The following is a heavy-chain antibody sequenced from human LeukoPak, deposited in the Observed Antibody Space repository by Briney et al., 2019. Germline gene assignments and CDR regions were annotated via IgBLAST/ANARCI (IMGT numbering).Heavy chain of an antibody. CDR1: GFTFSSYA. Sequence: GGSLRLSCAASGFTFSSYAMHWVRQAPGKGLEWVSSISSSSSYIYYADSVKGRFTISRDNAKNSLYLQMNSLRAEDTAVYYCARDLTYYYDSSGYVDYWGQGTLVTVSS. V-gene: IGHV3-21*01. J-gene: IGHJ4*02. CDR3: ARDLTYYYDSSGYVDY. D-gene: IGHD3-22*01. CDR2: ISSSSSYI.